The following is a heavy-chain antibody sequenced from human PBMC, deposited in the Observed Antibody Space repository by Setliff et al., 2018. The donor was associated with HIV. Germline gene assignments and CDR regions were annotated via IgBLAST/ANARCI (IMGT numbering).Heavy chain of an antibody. J-gene: IGHJ1*01. Sequence: HPGGSLRLSCAASGFTFSDCSMNWVRQAPGKGLEWISYITSTGSTIFYADSVKGRFTISRDNSNNTVYLQMNSLTSEDTAVYSCAREGRQDSTSYAPFFQYWGQGTLVTVSS. CDR2: ITSTGSTI. CDR3: AREGRQDSTSYAPFFQY. D-gene: IGHD3-22*01. V-gene: IGHV3-48*01. CDR1: GFTFSDCS.